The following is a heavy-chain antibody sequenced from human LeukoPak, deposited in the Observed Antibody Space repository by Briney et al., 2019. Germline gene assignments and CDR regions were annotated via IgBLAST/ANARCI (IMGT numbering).Heavy chain of an antibody. J-gene: IGHJ5*02. Sequence: GRSLRLSCAASGITFRSYGMHWVRQAPGKGLEWVAVISYDGSHKYYADSVRGRVSISRDNSKNTLYLQMNSLRADDTAVYYCAKGARGDTVTSIVGLNWFDPWGQGTLVTVSS. D-gene: IGHD4-17*01. V-gene: IGHV3-30*18. CDR1: GITFRSYG. CDR3: AKGARGDTVTSIVGLNWFDP. CDR2: ISYDGSHK.